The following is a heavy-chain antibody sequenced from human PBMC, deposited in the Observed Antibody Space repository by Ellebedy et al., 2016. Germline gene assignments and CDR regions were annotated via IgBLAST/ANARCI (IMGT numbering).Heavy chain of an antibody. CDR2: IYSTGST. CDR3: ARDSYSGYDFDY. CDR1: GGSISSGDYY. Sequence: SETLSLTCTVSGGSISSGDYYWSWIRQPPGKGLEWIGYIYSTGSTYYNPSLKSRLTISVDTSKNQFSLKLTSVTAADTAVYYCARDSYSGYDFDYWGQGTLVTVSS. J-gene: IGHJ4*02. D-gene: IGHD5-12*01. V-gene: IGHV4-30-4*01.